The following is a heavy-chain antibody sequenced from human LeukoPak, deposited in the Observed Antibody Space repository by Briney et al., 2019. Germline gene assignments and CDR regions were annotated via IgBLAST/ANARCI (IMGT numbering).Heavy chain of an antibody. D-gene: IGHD5-12*01. V-gene: IGHV1-2*02. J-gene: IGHJ4*02. CDR1: GYTLTGYY. CDR3: AKNPYEYYFDY. Sequence: PAASARVSCKASGYTLTGYYMHWLRQAPGQGLEWMGWINPNSGDTNYAQKFQGRVTMTRDTSISTAYMELSRLTSDDTAVYYCAKNPYEYYFDYWGQGTLVTVSS. CDR2: INPNSGDT.